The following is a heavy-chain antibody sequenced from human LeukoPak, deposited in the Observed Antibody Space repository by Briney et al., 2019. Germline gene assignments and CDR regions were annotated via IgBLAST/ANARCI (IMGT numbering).Heavy chain of an antibody. CDR2: IYSGGST. V-gene: IGHV3-66*01. CDR3: ARAFSGYYYYLY. CDR1: GFTVSTNY. Sequence: PGGSLRLSCAASGFTVSTNYMSWVRQAPGKGLEWVSVIYSGGSTYYADSVKGRFTISRDNSKNTLYPQMNSLRAEDTAVYYCARAFSGYYYYLYWDQGTLVTVSS. J-gene: IGHJ4*02. D-gene: IGHD3-22*01.